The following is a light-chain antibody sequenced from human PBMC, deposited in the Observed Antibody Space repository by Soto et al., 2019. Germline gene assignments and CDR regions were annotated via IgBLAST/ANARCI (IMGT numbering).Light chain of an antibody. CDR2: AAT. CDR3: QQSYSTLPIT. V-gene: IGKV1-39*01. J-gene: IGKJ5*01. CDR1: QSISSY. Sequence: DIQMTQSPSSLSASVGDRVTITCRASQSISSYLNWYQQKPGKAPKHLIYAATSLQSGVPSRFSGSGSGTDFTLTISSLQPEDFATYYCQQSYSTLPITFRQRTRLEIK.